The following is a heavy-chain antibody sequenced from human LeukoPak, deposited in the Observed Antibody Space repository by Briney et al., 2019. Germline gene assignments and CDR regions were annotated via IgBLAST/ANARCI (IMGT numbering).Heavy chain of an antibody. Sequence: SVKVSCKASGGTFTSYAISWVRQAPGQGLEWMGGIIPIFGTANYAQKFQSRVTITADESTSTAYMELSSLRSEDKAVYYFAIRYCRGVSCYFEYFQHWGQGTLVTVSS. CDR3: AIRYCRGVSCYFEYFQH. CDR2: IIPIFGTA. CDR1: GGTFTSYA. D-gene: IGHD2-15*01. V-gene: IGHV1-69*13. J-gene: IGHJ1*01.